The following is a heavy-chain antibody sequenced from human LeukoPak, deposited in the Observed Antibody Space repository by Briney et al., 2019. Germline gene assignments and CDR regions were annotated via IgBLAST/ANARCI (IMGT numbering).Heavy chain of an antibody. V-gene: IGHV3-74*01. CDR1: GNYW. J-gene: IGHJ4*02. D-gene: IGHD5-12*01. CDR3: AKDLGGYDLERAYYFDY. Sequence: PGGSLRLSCAASGNYWMHWVRQAPGKGLVWVSHINSDGSWTSYADSVKGRFTISKDNAKNTVYLQMNSLRAEDTAVYHCAKDLGGYDLERAYYFDYWGQGTLVTVSS. CDR2: INSDGSWT.